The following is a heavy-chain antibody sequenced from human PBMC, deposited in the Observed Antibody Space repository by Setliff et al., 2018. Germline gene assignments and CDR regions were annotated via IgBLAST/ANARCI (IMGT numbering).Heavy chain of an antibody. CDR1: GGSISSYY. Sequence: LSLTCTVPGGSISSYYWSWIRQPAGKGLEWIGHIYIGGSANYNPSLKSRVTMSIDTSKNQFSLKLNSVTAADMAVYYCAREQWLDPPGYYYMDVWAKGTTVTVSS. CDR2: IYIGGSA. J-gene: IGHJ6*03. D-gene: IGHD6-19*01. CDR3: AREQWLDPPGYYYMDV. V-gene: IGHV4-4*07.